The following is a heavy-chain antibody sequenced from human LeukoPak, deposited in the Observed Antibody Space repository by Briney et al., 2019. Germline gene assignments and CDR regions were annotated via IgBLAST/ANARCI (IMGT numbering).Heavy chain of an antibody. CDR2: ISDDGNKK. Sequence: QSGGSLRLSCGASGSTFSTYGMHWVRQAPGKGLEWVALISDDGNKKYYADSVKGRFTISRDNSKNTVYLQMNSLRAEDTAVYYCAKDSRSYYFDYWGQGTLVIVSS. CDR1: GSTFSTYG. J-gene: IGHJ4*02. CDR3: AKDSRSYYFDY. V-gene: IGHV3-30*18.